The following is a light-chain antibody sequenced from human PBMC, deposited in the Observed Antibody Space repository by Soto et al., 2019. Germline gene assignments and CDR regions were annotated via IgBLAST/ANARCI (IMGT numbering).Light chain of an antibody. J-gene: IGLJ3*02. CDR2: GNS. CDR3: QSYDSSLSGYG. Sequence: QSVLTQPPSVSGAPGQRVTISCTGSSSNIGAGYDVHWYQQLPGTAPKLLIYGNSNRPSGVPDRFSGSKSGTSASLAITGLQAEDEADYYCQSYDSSLSGYGFGGGIKLTVL. CDR1: SSNIGAGYD. V-gene: IGLV1-40*01.